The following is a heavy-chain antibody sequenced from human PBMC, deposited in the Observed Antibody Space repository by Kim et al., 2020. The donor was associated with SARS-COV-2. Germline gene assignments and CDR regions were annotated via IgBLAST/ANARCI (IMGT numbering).Heavy chain of an antibody. V-gene: IGHV3-23*01. Sequence: GGSLRLSCAASGFTFSSYAMSWVRQAQGKGLEWVSAISGSGGSTYYADSVKGRFTISRDNSKNKLYLQMNSLRAEDTAVYYCAKDVKTEIVTSVGVVISPGFGYWGQGTLVTVSS. CDR2: ISGSGGST. CDR3: AKDVKTEIVTSVGVVISPGFGY. D-gene: IGHD3-3*01. J-gene: IGHJ4*02. CDR1: GFTFSSYA.